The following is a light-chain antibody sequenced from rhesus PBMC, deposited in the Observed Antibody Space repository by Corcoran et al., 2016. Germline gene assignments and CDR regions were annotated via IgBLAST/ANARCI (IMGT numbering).Light chain of an antibody. CDR2: GAS. CDR1: QSVSSN. J-gene: IGKJ4*01. Sequence: EILMTQSPATLSLSPGERAALSCRASQSVSSNLAWYQQKPGQAPSLLIYGASTRATGIPDRFSGSGSGTDFTLTISSLEPADFAVYYCQQYNSWPLTFGGGTKVESK. V-gene: IGKV3-42*03. CDR3: QQYNSWPLT.